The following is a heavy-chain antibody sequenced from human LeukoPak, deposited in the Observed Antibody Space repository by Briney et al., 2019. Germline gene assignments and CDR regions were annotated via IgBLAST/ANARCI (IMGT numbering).Heavy chain of an antibody. CDR3: ARAPYSSSLSFDY. D-gene: IGHD6-6*01. V-gene: IGHV3-30*01. CDR1: GFTFSSYA. Sequence: GGSLRLSCAASGFTFSSYAMHWVRQAPGKGLEWVAVISYDGSNKYYADSVKGRFTISRDNSKNTLYLQMNSLRAEDTAVYYCARAPYSSSLSFDYWGQGTLVTVSS. CDR2: ISYDGSNK. J-gene: IGHJ4*02.